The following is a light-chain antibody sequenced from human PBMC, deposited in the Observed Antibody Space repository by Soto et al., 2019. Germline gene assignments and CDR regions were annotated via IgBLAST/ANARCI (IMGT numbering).Light chain of an antibody. V-gene: IGKV3-20*01. CDR3: HQHGGTPET. CDR1: QSVSSTY. J-gene: IGKJ1*01. Sequence: EIVLTQSPGTLSLSPGERATLSYRASQSVSSTYLAWYQQKPGQPPRLLVFRASNRATGIPDRFSGSGSGTDFLLTISGLEPADSGTYLCHQHGGTPETFGLGTKVDIK. CDR2: RAS.